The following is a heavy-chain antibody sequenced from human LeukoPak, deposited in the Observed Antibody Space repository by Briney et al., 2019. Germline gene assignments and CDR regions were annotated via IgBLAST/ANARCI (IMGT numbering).Heavy chain of an antibody. Sequence: ASVKVSCKASGYTFTSYDINWVRQATGQGLEWMGWMNPNSGNTGYAQKFQGRVTITRNTSISTAYMELSSLRSEDTAVYYCAREQQLGRGDAFDIWGQGTMVTVSS. D-gene: IGHD6-13*01. V-gene: IGHV1-8*03. J-gene: IGHJ3*02. CDR2: MNPNSGNT. CDR1: GYTFTSYD. CDR3: AREQQLGRGDAFDI.